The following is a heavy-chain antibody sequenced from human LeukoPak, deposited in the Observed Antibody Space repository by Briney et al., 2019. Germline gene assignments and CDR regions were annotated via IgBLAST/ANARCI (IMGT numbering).Heavy chain of an antibody. V-gene: IGHV4-39*01. CDR1: GGSISSSSYY. D-gene: IGHD5-12*01. J-gene: IGHJ4*02. Sequence: PSETLSLTCTVSGGSISSSSYYWGWIRQPPGKGLEWIGSIYYSGSTYYNPSLKSRVTVSVDTSKNQFSLKLSSVTAADTAGYYCARQQNSGYGLPFDYGGQGTLVTVSA. CDR2: IYYSGST. CDR3: ARQQNSGYGLPFDY.